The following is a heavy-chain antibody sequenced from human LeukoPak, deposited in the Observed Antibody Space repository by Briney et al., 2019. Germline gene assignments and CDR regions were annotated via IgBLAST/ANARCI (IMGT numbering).Heavy chain of an antibody. CDR2: ISYDGSNK. CDR3: ARELLPDEDYYYYGMDV. Sequence: GGSLRLSCAASGFTFSSYAMHWVRRAPGKGLEWVALISYDGSNKYYADSVKGRFTISRDSSKNTLYLQMNSLRAEDTAVYYCARELLPDEDYYYYGMDVWGQGATVTVSS. V-gene: IGHV3-30*04. J-gene: IGHJ6*02. CDR1: GFTFSSYA. D-gene: IGHD1-26*01.